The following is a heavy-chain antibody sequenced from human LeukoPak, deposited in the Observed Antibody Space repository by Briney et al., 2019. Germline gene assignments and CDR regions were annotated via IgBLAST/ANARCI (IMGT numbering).Heavy chain of an antibody. Sequence: SVTVSFTSSGGTFIIYAISWVRQAPGQGLEWMGGIIPIFGTANYAQKFQGRVTITADESTSTAYMELSSLRSEDTAVYYCARGQQLVPSYYYYYMDVWGKGTTVTVSS. CDR3: ARGQQLVPSYYYYYMDV. J-gene: IGHJ6*03. V-gene: IGHV1-69*01. CDR1: GGTFIIYA. CDR2: IIPIFGTA. D-gene: IGHD6-13*01.